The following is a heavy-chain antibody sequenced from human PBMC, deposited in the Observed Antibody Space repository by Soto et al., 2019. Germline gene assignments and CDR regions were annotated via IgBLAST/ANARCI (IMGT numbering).Heavy chain of an antibody. CDR3: TRHISSIAANDY. V-gene: IGHV3-73*01. Sequence: PGGSLRLSCAASGFTFSGSAMHWVRQASGKGLEWVGRIRSKANSYATAYAASVKGRFTISRDDSKNTAYLQMNSLKTEDTAVYYCTRHISSIAANDYWGQGTLVTVSS. D-gene: IGHD6-6*01. CDR1: GFTFSGSA. CDR2: IRSKANSYAT. J-gene: IGHJ4*02.